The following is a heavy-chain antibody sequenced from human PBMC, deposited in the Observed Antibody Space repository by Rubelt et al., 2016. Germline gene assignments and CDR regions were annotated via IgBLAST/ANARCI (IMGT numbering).Heavy chain of an antibody. CDR1: GYTLTELS. Sequence: QVQLVQSGAEVKKPGASVKVSCKVSGYTLTELSMHWVRQAPGKGLEWMGGFDPEDGETIYAQKFQGRVTMTEGTSTDTADMEPGSLSSEETAVYYCARDNYDLWSGQQYYYYGMDVWGQGTTVTVSS. D-gene: IGHD3-3*01. CDR2: FDPEDGET. V-gene: IGHV1-24*01. J-gene: IGHJ6*02. CDR3: ARDNYDLWSGQQYYYYGMDV.